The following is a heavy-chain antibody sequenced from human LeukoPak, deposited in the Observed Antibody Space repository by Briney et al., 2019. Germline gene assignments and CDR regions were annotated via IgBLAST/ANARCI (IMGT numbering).Heavy chain of an antibody. CDR2: ISWNSGSI. Sequence: GGSLRLSCAASGFTFDDYAMHWVRQAPGKGLEWVSGISWNSGSIGYADSVKGRFTISRDNSKNTVYLQMKSLRGEDTAVYYCARDGPSPPYSYYGMDVWGQGTTVTVSS. CDR3: ARDGPSPPYSYYGMDV. V-gene: IGHV3-9*01. CDR1: GFTFDDYA. J-gene: IGHJ6*02.